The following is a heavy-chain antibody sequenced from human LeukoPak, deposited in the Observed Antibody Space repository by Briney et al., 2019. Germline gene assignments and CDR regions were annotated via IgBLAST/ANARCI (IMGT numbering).Heavy chain of an antibody. J-gene: IGHJ4*02. V-gene: IGHV1-69*05. D-gene: IGHD4-23*01. CDR2: IIPIFGTA. CDR3: ARAPVSYDYGGTTGEYYFDY. CDR1: GGTFSSYA. Sequence: ASVKVSCKASGGTFSSYAISWVRQAPGQGLEWMGGIIPIFGTADYAQKFQGRVTITTDESTSTAYMELSSLRSEDTAVYYCARAPVSYDYGGTTGEYYFDYWGQGTLVTVSS.